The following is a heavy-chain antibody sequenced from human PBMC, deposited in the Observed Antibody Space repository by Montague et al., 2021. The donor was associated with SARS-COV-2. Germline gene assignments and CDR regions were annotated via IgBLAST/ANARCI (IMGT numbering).Heavy chain of an antibody. CDR3: ARQIPLRTHIVVVTALLGGAFDI. CDR1: GGSISSYY. CDR2: IYYSGST. J-gene: IGHJ3*02. D-gene: IGHD2-21*02. Sequence: SETLSLTCTVSGGSISSYYWSWIRQPPGKGLEWIGYIYYSGSTNYNPSLKSRVTISIDTSKNQFSLKLSSVTAADTAMYYCARQIPLRTHIVVVTALLGGAFDIWGQGTMVTVSS. V-gene: IGHV4-59*08.